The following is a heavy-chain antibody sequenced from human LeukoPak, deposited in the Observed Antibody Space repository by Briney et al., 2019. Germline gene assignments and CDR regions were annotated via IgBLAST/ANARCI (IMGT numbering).Heavy chain of an antibody. Sequence: GASVKVSCKASGYTFTGYYMHWVRQAPGQGLEWMGWINPNSGGTNYAQKFQGRVTMTRDTSISTAYMELSRLRSDDTAVYYCARDMGGDSTRFAFDIWGQGTMVTVSS. CDR1: GYTFTGYY. V-gene: IGHV1-2*02. D-gene: IGHD4-17*01. CDR2: INPNSGGT. J-gene: IGHJ3*02. CDR3: ARDMGGDSTRFAFDI.